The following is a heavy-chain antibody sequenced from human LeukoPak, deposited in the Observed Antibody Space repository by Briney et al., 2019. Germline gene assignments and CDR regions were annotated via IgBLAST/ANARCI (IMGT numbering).Heavy chain of an antibody. Sequence: GGSLRLSCAASGFTFSSYWMSWVRQAPGKGLEWVANIKQDGSEKYYVDSVKGRFTTSRDNAKNSLYLQMNSLRAEDTAVYYCARVRPGVDSSSWYYYGMDVWGQGTTVTVSS. D-gene: IGHD6-13*01. CDR3: ARVRPGVDSSSWYYYGMDV. CDR1: GFTFSSYW. J-gene: IGHJ6*02. V-gene: IGHV3-7*01. CDR2: IKQDGSEK.